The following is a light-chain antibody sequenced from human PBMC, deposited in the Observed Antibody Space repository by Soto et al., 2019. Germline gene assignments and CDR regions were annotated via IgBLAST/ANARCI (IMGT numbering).Light chain of an antibody. CDR2: EDH. J-gene: IGLJ3*02. CDR1: STNIASNY. V-gene: IGLV1-51*02. Sequence: QSVLTQPPSVSAAPGQTVTLSCSGSSTNIASNYVSWYQQVPGTAPKLLIFEDHKRPSDIPDRFSGSKSGTSATLDITGLQTGDEADYYCGSWDSSLSAGVFGGGTKLTVL. CDR3: GSWDSSLSAGV.